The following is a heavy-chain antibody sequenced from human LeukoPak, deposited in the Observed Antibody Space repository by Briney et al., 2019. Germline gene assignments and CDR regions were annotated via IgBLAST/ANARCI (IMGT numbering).Heavy chain of an antibody. Sequence: SETLSLTCTVSGGSISSGGYYWSWIRQHPGKGLEWIGYIYYSGTTYYNPSLKSRVTISVDTSKNQFSLKLSSVTAADTAVYYCARGVGEYCSGGSCYPFDYWGQGTLVTVSS. D-gene: IGHD2-15*01. J-gene: IGHJ4*02. CDR3: ARGVGEYCSGGSCYPFDY. V-gene: IGHV4-31*03. CDR2: IYYSGTT. CDR1: GGSISSGGYY.